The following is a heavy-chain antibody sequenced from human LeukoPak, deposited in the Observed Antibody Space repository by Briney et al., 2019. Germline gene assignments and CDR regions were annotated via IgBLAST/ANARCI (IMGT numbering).Heavy chain of an antibody. D-gene: IGHD3-9*01. CDR3: ARGGYYDILTGYHWFDP. Sequence: SETLSLTCTVSGGSISSYYWSWIRQPPGKGLEWIGYIYYSGSINYNPSLKSRVTISVDTSKNQFSLKLSSVTAADTAVYYCARGGYYDILTGYHWFDPWGQGTLVTVSS. J-gene: IGHJ5*02. CDR1: GGSISSYY. V-gene: IGHV4-59*01. CDR2: IYYSGSI.